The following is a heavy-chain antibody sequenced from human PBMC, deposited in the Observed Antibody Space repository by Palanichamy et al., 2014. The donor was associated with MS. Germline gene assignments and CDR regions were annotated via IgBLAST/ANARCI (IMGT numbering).Heavy chain of an antibody. CDR2: IHHGGTT. CDR1: DYSISSGYY. J-gene: IGHJ4*02. D-gene: IGHD3-22*01. V-gene: IGHV4-38-2*01. CDR3: ARVAWFDSGGYYYNFEY. Sequence: QVQLQESGPGLVKPSETLSLTCAVSDYSISSGYYWGWIRQPPGKGLEWIGSIHHGGTTFYNPSLKRRVTISVDRSKNQFSLKLTSVTAADTAVYYCARVAWFDSGGYYYNFEYWGQGTLGTVSS.